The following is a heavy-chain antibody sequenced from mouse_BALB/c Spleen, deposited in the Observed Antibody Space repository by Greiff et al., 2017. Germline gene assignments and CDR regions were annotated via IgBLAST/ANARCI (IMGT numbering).Heavy chain of an antibody. CDR1: GFSFSSYA. CDR3: ASERSSRAWFAY. J-gene: IGHJ3*01. D-gene: IGHD1-1*01. Sequence: DVKLVESGGGLVKPGGSLKLSCAASGFSFSSYAMSWVRQTPEKRLEWVAEISSGGSYTYYPDTVTGRFTISRDNAKNTLYLQMSSLRSEDTAMYYCASERSSRAWFAYWGQGTLVTVSA. V-gene: IGHV5-9-4*01. CDR2: ISSGGSYT.